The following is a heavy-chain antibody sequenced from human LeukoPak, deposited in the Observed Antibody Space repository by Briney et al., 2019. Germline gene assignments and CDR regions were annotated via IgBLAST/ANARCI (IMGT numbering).Heavy chain of an antibody. Sequence: SETLSLTCTVSGGSIRSYYWSWIRQPPGKGLEWIGYIYYSGSTYYNPSLKSRVTISVDTSKNQFSLKLSSVTAADTAVYYCARARFIAVAGYYFDYWGQGTLVTVSS. J-gene: IGHJ4*02. V-gene: IGHV4-59*12. CDR2: IYYSGST. CDR3: ARARFIAVAGYYFDY. D-gene: IGHD6-19*01. CDR1: GGSIRSYY.